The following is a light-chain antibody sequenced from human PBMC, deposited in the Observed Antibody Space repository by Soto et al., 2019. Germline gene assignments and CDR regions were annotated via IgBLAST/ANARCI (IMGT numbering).Light chain of an antibody. CDR2: GAS. J-gene: IGKJ4*01. CDR3: QQYNNWPVT. Sequence: EIVLTQSPATLSVSPGERVILSCRASQSVDISLAWYQQKPGQAPRLLIHGASTRATGIAARFSGSGSGTEFTLTISGLQSEDFATYYCQQYNNWPVTFGGGTKVDI. CDR1: QSVDIS. V-gene: IGKV3D-15*01.